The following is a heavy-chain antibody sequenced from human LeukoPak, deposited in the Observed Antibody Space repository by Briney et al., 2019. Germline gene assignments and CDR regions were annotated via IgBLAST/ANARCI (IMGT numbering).Heavy chain of an antibody. V-gene: IGHV1-69*13. CDR1: GGTYISYT. CDR2: IIPIFGTA. D-gene: IGHD3-10*01. J-gene: IGHJ6*02. CDR3: ARVELAYYYGMDV. Sequence: ASVKVSCKASGGTYISYTISWVRQAPGQGLEWMGGIIPIFGTASYAQKFQGRVTITADESTSTAYMELSSLRSEDTAVYYCARVELAYYYGMDVWGQGTTVTVS.